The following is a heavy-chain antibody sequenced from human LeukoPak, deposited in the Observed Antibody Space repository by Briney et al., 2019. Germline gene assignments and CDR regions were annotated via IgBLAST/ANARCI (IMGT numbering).Heavy chain of an antibody. CDR2: INPNSGGT. D-gene: IGHD3-22*01. J-gene: IGHJ4*02. CDR1: GCTFTVYF. CDR3: ARELNYDSSGYYFDY. Sequence: ASVKVSCKASGCTFTVYFMHWVRQAPGQGLEWMGWINPNSGGTNYAQKFQGRVTMTRDTSISTAYMELSRLRSDDTAVYYCARELNYDSSGYYFDYWGQGTLVTVSS. V-gene: IGHV1-2*02.